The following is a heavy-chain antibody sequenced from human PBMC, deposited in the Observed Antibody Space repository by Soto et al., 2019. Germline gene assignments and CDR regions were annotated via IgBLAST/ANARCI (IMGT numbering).Heavy chain of an antibody. D-gene: IGHD4-17*01. J-gene: IGHJ5*02. CDR1: GFTFDSYG. Sequence: QVQLVESGGGVVQPGRSLRLSCAASGFTFDSYGMHWVRQAPGKGLEWVAVISSDGNNKYYADSVKGRFTISRDNFTTTLYLQMRSLRADDTAVYYCAKDLLPNTVTTCGSWGQGTLVTVSS. V-gene: IGHV3-30*18. CDR2: ISSDGNNK. CDR3: AKDLLPNTVTTCGS.